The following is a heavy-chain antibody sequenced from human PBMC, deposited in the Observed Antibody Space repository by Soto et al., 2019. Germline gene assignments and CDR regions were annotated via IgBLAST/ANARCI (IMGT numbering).Heavy chain of an antibody. J-gene: IGHJ4*02. CDR3: ARRWGRSFDY. Sequence: QVQLQESGPGLVKPSETLSLTYTVSGGSINSYYWSWIRQPPGKGLEWIGYIYYSGSTNYNPSLKSRVTISVDTSKNQFSLKLSSVTAADTAVYYCARRWGRSFDYWGQGTLVTVSS. D-gene: IGHD2-15*01. CDR2: IYYSGST. CDR1: GGSINSYY. V-gene: IGHV4-59*08.